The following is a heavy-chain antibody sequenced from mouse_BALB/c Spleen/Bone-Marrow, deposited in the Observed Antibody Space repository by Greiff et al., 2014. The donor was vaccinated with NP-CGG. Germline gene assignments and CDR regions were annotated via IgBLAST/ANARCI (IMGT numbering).Heavy chain of an antibody. J-gene: IGHJ1*01. CDR3: ARLNYYGNSFV. Sequence: VQLQQSGGGPVQPGGSLKLSCAASGFDFSRYWMSWVRQAPGKGLDWIGEINPDSSTINYTPSLKDKFIISRDNAKNTLYLQMSKVRSEDTALYYCARLNYYGNSFVWGAGTTVTVSS. D-gene: IGHD1-1*01. CDR2: INPDSSTI. CDR1: GFDFSRYW. V-gene: IGHV4-1*02.